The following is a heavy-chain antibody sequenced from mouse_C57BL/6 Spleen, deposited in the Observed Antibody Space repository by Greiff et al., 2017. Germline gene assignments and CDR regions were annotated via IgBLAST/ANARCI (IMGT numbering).Heavy chain of an antibody. J-gene: IGHJ1*03. CDR2: INPSNGGT. CDR3: SRGGYGNTCYFEG. V-gene: IGHV1-53*01. CDR1: GYTFTSYW. Sequence: QVQLQQPGTELVKPGASVKLSCKASGYTFTSYWMHWVKQRPGQGLEWIGNINPSNGGTNYNEKFKSTATLTVDTSSSTAYMQLSSLTSEDSAGYYWSRGGYGNTCYFEGWGTGTTVTVSS. D-gene: IGHD2-10*02.